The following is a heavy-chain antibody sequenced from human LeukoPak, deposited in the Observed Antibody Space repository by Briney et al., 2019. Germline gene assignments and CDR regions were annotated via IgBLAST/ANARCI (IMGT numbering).Heavy chain of an antibody. CDR2: ISYDGSNK. Sequence: GGSLRLSCAASGFTFSSYGMHWVRQAPGKGLEWVAVISYDGSNKYYADSVKGRFTISRDNSKNTLYLQMNSLRAEDTDVYYCAKAAFLWFGEGDGMDVWGQGTTVTVSS. V-gene: IGHV3-30*18. CDR3: AKAAFLWFGEGDGMDV. CDR1: GFTFSSYG. D-gene: IGHD3-10*01. J-gene: IGHJ6*02.